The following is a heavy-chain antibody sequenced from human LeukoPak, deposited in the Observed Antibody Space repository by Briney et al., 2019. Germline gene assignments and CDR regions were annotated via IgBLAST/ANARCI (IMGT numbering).Heavy chain of an antibody. V-gene: IGHV4-39*01. CDR1: GGSISLNGYY. J-gene: IGHJ4*02. CDR2: IYYSGST. D-gene: IGHD4-11*01. CDR3: ARHQPTALTTIDY. Sequence: SETLSLTCTVSGGSISLNGYYWGWIRQPPGKGLEWIGTIYYSGSTYYNPSLKSRVTISVDTSKNQFSLKVNSVTAADTAVYFCARHQPTALTTIDYWGQGTLVTVSS.